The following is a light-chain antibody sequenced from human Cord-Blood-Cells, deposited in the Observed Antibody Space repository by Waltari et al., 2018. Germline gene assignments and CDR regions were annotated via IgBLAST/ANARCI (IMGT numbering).Light chain of an antibody. Sequence: SYVLTQPPSVSVAPGKTARITCGGNNIGSKSVHWYQQKPGQAPVLVVYDDSDRPSGIPGRVAGSNSGKTATLTSSRVEAGDEADYYCQVWDSSSDHWVFGGGTKLTVL. J-gene: IGLJ3*02. CDR2: DDS. CDR3: QVWDSSSDHWV. CDR1: NIGSKS. V-gene: IGLV3-21*03.